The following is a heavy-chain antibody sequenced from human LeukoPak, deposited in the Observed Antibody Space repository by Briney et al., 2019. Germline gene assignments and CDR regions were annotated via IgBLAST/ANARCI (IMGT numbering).Heavy chain of an antibody. D-gene: IGHD3-3*01. CDR2: MNPNSGNT. V-gene: IGHV1-8*01. Sequence: ASVKVSCKASGYTFTSYDINWVRQATGQGLEWMGWMNPNSGNTGYAQKFQGRVTMTRNTSISTAYMELSSLRSEDTAVYYCARAIFGVVSTLRYFDLWGRGTLVTVSS. CDR3: ARAIFGVVSTLRYFDL. J-gene: IGHJ2*01. CDR1: GYTFTSYD.